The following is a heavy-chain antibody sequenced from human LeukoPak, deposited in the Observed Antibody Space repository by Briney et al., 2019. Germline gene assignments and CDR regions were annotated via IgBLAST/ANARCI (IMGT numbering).Heavy chain of an antibody. CDR3: ARVSYSSSWYVDY. CDR1: GGSISSYY. CDR2: IYYSGST. D-gene: IGHD6-13*01. J-gene: IGHJ4*02. V-gene: IGHV4-59*01. Sequence: SETLSLTCTVSGGSISSYYWSWIRQPPGKGLEWIGYIYYSGSTNYNPSLKSRVTISVDTSKNQFSLKLSSVTAADTAVYYCARVSYSSSWYVDYWGQGTLVTVSS.